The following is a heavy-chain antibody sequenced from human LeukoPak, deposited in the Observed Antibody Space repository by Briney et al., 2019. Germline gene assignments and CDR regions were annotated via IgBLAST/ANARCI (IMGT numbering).Heavy chain of an antibody. CDR3: ARTFGEDY. J-gene: IGHJ4*02. CDR1: GGSFSGYY. Sequence: SETLSLTCAVYGGSFSGYYWSWIRQPPGKGLEWIGEIYHSGSTNYNPSLKSRVTISVDKSKNQFSLKLNSVTAADTAVYYCARTFGEDYWGQGTLVTVSS. CDR2: IYHSGST. D-gene: IGHD3-10*01. V-gene: IGHV4-34*01.